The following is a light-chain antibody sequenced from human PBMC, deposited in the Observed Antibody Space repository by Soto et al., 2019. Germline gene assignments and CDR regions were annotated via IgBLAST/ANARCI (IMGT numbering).Light chain of an antibody. CDR1: SSNIGAGYD. V-gene: IGLV1-40*01. Sequence: QSALTQPPSVSGAPGQRVTISCTGSSSNIGAGYDVHWYQQLPGTAPKLLIYGNSNRPSGVPDRFSGSKSGTSASLAITGLQAEDEADYYCQSYDNSRSGSYVFGTGTKLTVL. J-gene: IGLJ1*01. CDR3: QSYDNSRSGSYV. CDR2: GNS.